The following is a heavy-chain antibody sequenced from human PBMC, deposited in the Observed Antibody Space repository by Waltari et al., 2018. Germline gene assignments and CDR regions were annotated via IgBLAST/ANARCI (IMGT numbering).Heavy chain of an antibody. J-gene: IGHJ4*02. CDR1: DGSLSSSSYY. V-gene: IGHV4-39*07. D-gene: IGHD2-15*01. CDR3: ARSVVVAATRSQFDY. CDR2: IYYSGST. Sequence: QLQLQESGPGLVKPSETLSLTCTVSDGSLSSSSYYWGWIRQPPGKGLEWIGSIYYSGSTYYNPSLKSRVTISVDTSKNQFSLKLSSVTAADTAVYYCARSVVVAATRSQFDYWGQGTLVTVSS.